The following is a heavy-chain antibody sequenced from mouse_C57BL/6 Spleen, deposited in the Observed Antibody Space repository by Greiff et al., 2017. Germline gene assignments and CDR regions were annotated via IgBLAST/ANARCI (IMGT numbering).Heavy chain of an antibody. J-gene: IGHJ2*01. D-gene: IGHD2-1*01. CDR2: IDPNSGGT. V-gene: IGHV1-72*01. CDR1: GYTFTSYW. CDR3: ARPLYGNYVSYFDY. Sequence: QVQLQQPGAELVKPGASVKLSCKASGYTFTSYWMHWVKQRPGRGLEWIGRIDPNSGGTKYNEKFKSEATLTVDKPSSTAYMQLSSLTSEDSAVYYCARPLYGNYVSYFDYWGQGTTLTVSS.